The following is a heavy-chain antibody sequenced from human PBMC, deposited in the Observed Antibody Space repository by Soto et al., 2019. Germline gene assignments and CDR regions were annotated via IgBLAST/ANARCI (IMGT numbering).Heavy chain of an antibody. CDR1: GFTFSSYA. Sequence: GGSLRLSCAASGFTFSSYAMSWVRQAPGKGLEWVSAISVSGGTTYYADSVKGRFTLSRDNSKNTLYLQMNSLRAEDTAVYYCAKEGSTTRAFDPWGQGTLVTVSS. CDR3: AKEGSTTRAFDP. J-gene: IGHJ5*02. CDR2: ISVSGGTT. D-gene: IGHD3-10*01. V-gene: IGHV3-23*01.